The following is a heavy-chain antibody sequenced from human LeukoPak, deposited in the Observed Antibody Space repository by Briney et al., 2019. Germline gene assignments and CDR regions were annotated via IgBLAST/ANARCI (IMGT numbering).Heavy chain of an antibody. Sequence: RQAPXXXXXWXXXTSSDLNVKLYADSVKGRFTISRDNSRSTLYLQMNSLRPEDTAIYYCAREGYYGSGSPPSLYFDYWGQGTLVTVSS. V-gene: IGHV3-30*03. J-gene: IGHJ4*02. CDR3: AREGYYGSGSPPSLYFDY. CDR2: TSSDLNVK. D-gene: IGHD3-10*01.